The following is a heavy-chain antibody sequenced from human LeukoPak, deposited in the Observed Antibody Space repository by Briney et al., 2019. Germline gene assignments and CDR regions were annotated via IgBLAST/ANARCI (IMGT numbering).Heavy chain of an antibody. CDR3: AKVGSGSGSYWGLAQYYFDY. V-gene: IGHV3-23*01. CDR1: GFTFSSYG. J-gene: IGHJ4*02. Sequence: PGGSLRLSCAASGFTFSSYGMSWVRQAPGKGLEWVSAISGSGGSTYYADSVKGRFTISRDNSKNTLYLQMNSLRAEDTAVYYCAKVGSGSGSYWGLAQYYFDYWGQGTLVTVSS. CDR2: ISGSGGST. D-gene: IGHD3-10*01.